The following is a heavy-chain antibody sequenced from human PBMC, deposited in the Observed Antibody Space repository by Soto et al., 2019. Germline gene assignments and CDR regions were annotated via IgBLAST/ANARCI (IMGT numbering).Heavy chain of an antibody. J-gene: IGHJ4*02. D-gene: IGHD3-22*01. Sequence: ASVKVSCKASGGTFSSYSISWVLQAPVQGLEWMGGIIPIFGTANYAQKFQGRVTITADKSTSTAYMELSSLRSEDTAVYYCAREGYGYSSGYYAGYWGQGTLVTVSS. CDR1: GGTFSSYS. V-gene: IGHV1-69*06. CDR3: AREGYGYSSGYYAGY. CDR2: IIPIFGTA.